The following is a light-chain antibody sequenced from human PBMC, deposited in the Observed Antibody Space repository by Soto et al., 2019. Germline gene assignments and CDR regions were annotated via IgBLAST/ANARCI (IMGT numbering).Light chain of an antibody. CDR3: QQYNNWLSIT. J-gene: IGKJ5*01. CDR2: GAS. CDR1: QSVSSN. V-gene: IGKV3-15*01. Sequence: EIVMTQSPATLSVSPGERATLSCRASQSVSSNLARYQQKPGQAPRLLIYGASTRATGIPARFSGSGSGTEFTLTISSLQSEDFAVYYCQQYNNWLSITFGQGTRLEI.